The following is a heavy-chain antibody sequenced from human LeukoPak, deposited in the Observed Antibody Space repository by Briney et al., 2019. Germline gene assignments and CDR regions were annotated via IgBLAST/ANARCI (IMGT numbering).Heavy chain of an antibody. CDR3: ARDMPNYVWGSYRTSGIDY. Sequence: GGSLRLSCAASGFTFSSYSMNWVRQAPGKGLEWVSSISSSSSYIYYADSVKGRFTISRDNAKNSLYLQMNSLRAEDTAVYYCARDMPNYVWGSYRTSGIDYWGQGTLVTVSS. J-gene: IGHJ4*02. D-gene: IGHD3-16*01. CDR2: ISSSSSYI. V-gene: IGHV3-21*01. CDR1: GFTFSSYS.